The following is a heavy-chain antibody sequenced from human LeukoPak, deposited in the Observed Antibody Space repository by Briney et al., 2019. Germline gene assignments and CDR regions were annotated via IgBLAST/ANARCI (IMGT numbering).Heavy chain of an antibody. V-gene: IGHV3-30-3*01. CDR2: ISYDGSNK. CDR1: GFTFSSYA. CDR3: ARELLRGDENYYYGMDV. J-gene: IGHJ6*02. Sequence: PGGSLRLSCAASGFTFSSYAMHWVRQAPGKGLEWVAVISYDGSNKYYADSVKGRFTISRDNSKNTLYLQMNGLRAEDTAVYYCARELLRGDENYYYGMDVWGQGTTVTVSS. D-gene: IGHD2-15*01.